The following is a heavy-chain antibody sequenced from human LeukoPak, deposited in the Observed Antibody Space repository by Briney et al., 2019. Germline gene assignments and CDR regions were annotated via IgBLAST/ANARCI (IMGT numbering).Heavy chain of an antibody. J-gene: IGHJ2*01. Sequence: SETLSLTCAVYGGSFSGYCWSWIRQPPGKGLEWIGEINHSGSTNYNPSLKSRVTISVDTSKNQFSLKLSSVTAADTAVYYCARDGPSQIYDFWSGYQTPYWYFDLWGRGTLVTVSS. D-gene: IGHD3-3*01. CDR2: INHSGST. CDR3: ARDGPSQIYDFWSGYQTPYWYFDL. V-gene: IGHV4-34*01. CDR1: GGSFSGYC.